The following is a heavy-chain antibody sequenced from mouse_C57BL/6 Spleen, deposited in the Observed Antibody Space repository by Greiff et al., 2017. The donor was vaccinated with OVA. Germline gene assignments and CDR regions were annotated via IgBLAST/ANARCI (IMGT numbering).Heavy chain of an antibody. V-gene: IGHV1-26*01. D-gene: IGHD2-5*01. CDR2: INPNNGGT. Sequence: VQLQQSGPELVKPGASVEISCKASGYTFTDYYMNWVKQSHGKSLEWIGDINPNNGGTSYNQKFKGKATLTVDKSSSTAYLELRSLTSEDSAVYNCARSLYSNYDYAMD. J-gene: IGHJ4*01. CDR3: ARSLYSNYDYAMD. CDR1: GYTFTDYY.